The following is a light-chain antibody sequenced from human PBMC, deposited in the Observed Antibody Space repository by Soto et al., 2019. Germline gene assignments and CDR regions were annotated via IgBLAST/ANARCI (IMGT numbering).Light chain of an antibody. J-gene: IGKJ2*01. CDR2: WAS. Sequence: DIVMTQSPDSLAVSLGERATINCKSSQSILYNSNNKDYLAWYQQKPGQRPRLLIYWASTRESGVPDRFSGSGSGTDFTLTISNVQAEAVAVYYCQHYYGTRMFTFGQGTKLEIK. CDR3: QHYYGTRMFT. CDR1: QSILYNSNNKDY. V-gene: IGKV4-1*01.